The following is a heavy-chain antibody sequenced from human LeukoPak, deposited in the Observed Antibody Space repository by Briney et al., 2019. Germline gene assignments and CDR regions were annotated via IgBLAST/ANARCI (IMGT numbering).Heavy chain of an antibody. Sequence: GASVKVSCKASGGTFSSYAISWVRQAPGQGLEWMGGIIPIFGTANYAQKFQGRVTITADESTSTAYMELSSLRSEDTAVYYCARVGRYYDSSGYVFDAFDIWGQGTMVTVSS. CDR2: IIPIFGTA. CDR3: ARVGRYYDSSGYVFDAFDI. CDR1: GGTFSSYA. D-gene: IGHD3-22*01. J-gene: IGHJ3*02. V-gene: IGHV1-69*13.